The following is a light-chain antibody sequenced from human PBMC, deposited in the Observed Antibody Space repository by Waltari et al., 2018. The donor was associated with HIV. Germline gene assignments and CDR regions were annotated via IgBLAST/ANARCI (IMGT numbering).Light chain of an antibody. CDR2: RSD. CDR1: SSHIGSIY. CDR3: GAWDDSLRIYV. V-gene: IGLV1-47*01. J-gene: IGLJ1*01. Sequence: QSVLTQPPSAPGTPGQRVTISCSGSSSHIGSIYVYWYQHLPGAAPKLLIYRSDQRPSGVPDRFSGTKSGTSASLTISGLRSEDEGDYYCGAWDDSLRIYVFGTGTKVTVL.